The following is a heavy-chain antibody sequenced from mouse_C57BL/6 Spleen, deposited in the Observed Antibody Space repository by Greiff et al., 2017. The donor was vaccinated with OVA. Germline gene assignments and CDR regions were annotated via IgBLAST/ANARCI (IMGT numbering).Heavy chain of an antibody. V-gene: IGHV3-6*01. CDR3: ARGAYYGSCFDY. CDR1: GYSITSGYY. J-gene: IGHJ2*01. D-gene: IGHD1-1*01. CDR2: ISYDGSN. Sequence: EVKLQESGPGLVKPSQSLSLTCSVTGYSITSGYYWNWIRQFPGNKLEWMGYISYDGSNNYNPSLKNRISITRDTSKNQFFLKLNSVTTEDTATYYGARGAYYGSCFDYWGQGTTLTVSS.